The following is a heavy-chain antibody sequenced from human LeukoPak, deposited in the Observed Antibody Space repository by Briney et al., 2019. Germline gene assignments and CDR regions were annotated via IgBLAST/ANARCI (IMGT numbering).Heavy chain of an antibody. CDR3: ARGGRYYYDSSGYADN. D-gene: IGHD3-22*01. CDR2: INPNSGGT. CDR1: GYTFTGYY. J-gene: IGHJ4*02. Sequence: ASVKVSCKASGYTFTGYYMHWVRQAPGQGLEWMGWINPNSGGTNYAQKFQGRVTMTRDTSINTAYMELSRLRSDDTAIYFCARGGRYYYDSSGYADNWGQGTLVTVSS. V-gene: IGHV1-2*02.